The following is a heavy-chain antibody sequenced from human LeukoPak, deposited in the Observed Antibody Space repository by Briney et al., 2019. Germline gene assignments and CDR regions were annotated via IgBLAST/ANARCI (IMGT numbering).Heavy chain of an antibody. CDR2: ISWDGDIT. CDR1: GFNFDEYA. Sequence: PGGSLRLSCAASGFNFDEYAMHWIRQAPGKGPEWVSRISWDGDITNYADSVKGRFTISRDNAKKSLDLQMNSLRAEDTAFYYCAKVRGTYSSGYFFDYWGQGTLVTVSS. V-gene: IGHV3-43D*04. D-gene: IGHD6-19*01. J-gene: IGHJ4*02. CDR3: AKVRGTYSSGYFFDY.